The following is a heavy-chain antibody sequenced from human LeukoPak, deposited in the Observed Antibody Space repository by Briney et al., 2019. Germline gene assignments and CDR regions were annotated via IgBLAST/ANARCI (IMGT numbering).Heavy chain of an antibody. Sequence: PGGSLRLSCAASGFSVSSNYISWVRQAPGKGLEWVSIIYSDGSTFHADSVKGRFTMSRDNAKNSLYLQMNSLRAEDTAVYYCARDRSGSYRPYGMDVWGQGTTVTVSS. CDR1: GFSVSSNY. V-gene: IGHV3-53*01. CDR3: ARDRSGSYRPYGMDV. J-gene: IGHJ6*02. D-gene: IGHD1-26*01. CDR2: IYSDGST.